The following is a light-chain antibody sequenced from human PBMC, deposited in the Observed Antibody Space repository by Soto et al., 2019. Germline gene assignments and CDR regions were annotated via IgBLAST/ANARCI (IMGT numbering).Light chain of an antibody. CDR1: QTVSSSY. J-gene: IGKJ2*01. Sequence: EIVLTQSPGTLSLSPGERATLSCRASQTVSSSYLAWYQQKPGQAPRLLIYGASTMATGIPGRFSGSASGTDFTLTISRLEPDDFAVYYCQQYGPATMYTFGQGTNLEIK. CDR2: GAS. CDR3: QQYGPATMYT. V-gene: IGKV3-20*01.